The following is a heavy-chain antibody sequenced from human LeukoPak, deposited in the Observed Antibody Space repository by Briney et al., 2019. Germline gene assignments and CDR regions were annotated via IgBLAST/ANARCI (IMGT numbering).Heavy chain of an antibody. CDR3: ARNRYYYGSRNYGVPNWFDL. CDR2: INHSGRT. V-gene: IGHV4-34*01. J-gene: IGHJ5*02. D-gene: IGHD3-10*01. Sequence: SETLSLTCAVYGGSFSGYYWNWIRQPPGKGLEWIGEINHSGRTNYNPSLKSRVTISVDTSKNQFSLKLNAVTAADTAVYYCARNRYYYGSRNYGVPNWFDLWGQGTLVTVSS. CDR1: GGSFSGYY.